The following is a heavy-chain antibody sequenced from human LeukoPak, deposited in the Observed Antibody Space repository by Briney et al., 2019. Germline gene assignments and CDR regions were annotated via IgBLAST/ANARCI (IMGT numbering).Heavy chain of an antibody. CDR2: ISSTSTYI. Sequence: GGSLRLSCAASGFTFSTYSMGWVRQAPGKGLEWVSSISSTSTYIYYAHAMKGRFTISRDNAKNSLYLQMNSLRAEDTAVYYCARDEGTSSWYGGFDIWGQGTMVTVSP. D-gene: IGHD6-13*01. V-gene: IGHV3-21*01. CDR3: ARDEGTSSWYGGFDI. CDR1: GFTFSTYS. J-gene: IGHJ3*02.